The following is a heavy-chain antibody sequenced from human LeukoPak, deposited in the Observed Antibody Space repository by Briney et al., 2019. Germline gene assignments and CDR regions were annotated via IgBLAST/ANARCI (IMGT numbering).Heavy chain of an antibody. CDR1: GFTFSTYW. J-gene: IGHJ6*03. D-gene: IGHD6-6*01. V-gene: IGHV3-7*03. CDR3: ARDTEHRLSIAARPYYYYYMDV. CDR2: IKQDGREK. Sequence: GGSLRLSCAASGFTFSTYWMSWVRQAPGKGLEWVANIKQDGREKNYVDSVKGRFTISRDNAKNSLYLQMNSLRAEDTAVYYCARDTEHRLSIAARPYYYYYMDVWGKGTTVTVSS.